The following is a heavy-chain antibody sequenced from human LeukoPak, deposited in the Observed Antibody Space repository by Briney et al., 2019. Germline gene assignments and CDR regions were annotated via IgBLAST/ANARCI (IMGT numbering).Heavy chain of an antibody. CDR3: ARDFRPEYSSGEMGWFDP. CDR2: INHSGST. Sequence: SETLSLTCAVYGGSFSGYYWSWIRQPPGKGLEWIGEINHSGSTNYNPSLKSRVTISVDTSKNQFSLKLSSVTAADTAVYYCARDFRPEYSSGEMGWFDPWGQGTLVTVSS. J-gene: IGHJ5*02. D-gene: IGHD6-19*01. V-gene: IGHV4-34*01. CDR1: GGSFSGYY.